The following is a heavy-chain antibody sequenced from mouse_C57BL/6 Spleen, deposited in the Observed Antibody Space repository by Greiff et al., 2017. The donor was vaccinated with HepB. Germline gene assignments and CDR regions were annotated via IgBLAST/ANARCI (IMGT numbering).Heavy chain of an antibody. Sequence: QVQLQQPGAELVKPGASVKMSCKASGYTFTSYWITWVKQRPGQGLEWIGDIYPGSGSTNYNEKFKSKATLTVDTSSSTAYMQLSSLTSEDSAVYYCAREGYGSSYPYYFDYWGQGTTLTVSS. D-gene: IGHD1-1*01. CDR2: IYPGSGST. CDR3: AREGYGSSYPYYFDY. J-gene: IGHJ2*01. CDR1: GYTFTSYW. V-gene: IGHV1-55*01.